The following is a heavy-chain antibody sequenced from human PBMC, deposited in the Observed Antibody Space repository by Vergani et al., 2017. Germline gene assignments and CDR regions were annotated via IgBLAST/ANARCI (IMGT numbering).Heavy chain of an antibody. V-gene: IGHV3-30*18. D-gene: IGHD3-22*01. CDR1: GFSFRSYV. J-gene: IGHJ4*02. CDR2: ISYDGNKK. CDR3: AKVGDYDDSIGFDYFDS. Sequence: QVQLVEAGGGVVQPGRSLRLSCEASGFSFRSYVMHWVRQAPGRGLEWLTSISYDGNKKNYADSVKGRFTISRDNSENTLFLHMNTLRAEDTALYHCAKVGDYDDSIGFDYFDSWGQGILVTVSS.